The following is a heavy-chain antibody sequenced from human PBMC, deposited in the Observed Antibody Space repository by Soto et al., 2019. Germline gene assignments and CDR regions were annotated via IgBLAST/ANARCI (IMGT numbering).Heavy chain of an antibody. CDR2: ISAYNGNT. V-gene: IGHV1-18*01. J-gene: IGHJ6*02. CDR3: ARVAARDYYYSGMDV. CDR1: GYTFTSYG. D-gene: IGHD6-6*01. Sequence: ASVKVSCKASGYTFTSYGISGVRQAPGQGLEWMGWISAYNGNTNYAQKLQGRVTMTTDTSTSTAYMELRSLRSDDTAVYHCARVAARDYYYSGMDVWGQGTTVTVSS.